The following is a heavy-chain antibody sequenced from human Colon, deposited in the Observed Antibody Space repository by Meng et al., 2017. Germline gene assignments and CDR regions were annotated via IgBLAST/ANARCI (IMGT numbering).Heavy chain of an antibody. CDR2: IIPKTNST. CDR3: ARVSSPSVAGASYDY. D-gene: IGHD6-19*01. J-gene: IGHJ4*02. Sequence: VRSGDEVKELGASSPHSCTASGYIFTDYFIPWVRQAPGQGFEWMGRIIPKTNSTLYAQNFQGRVTLTGDTSIGTAYMDLSSLTPDDTAVYYCARVSSPSVAGASYDYWGQGTLVTVSS. V-gene: IGHV1-2*06. CDR1: GYIFTDYF.